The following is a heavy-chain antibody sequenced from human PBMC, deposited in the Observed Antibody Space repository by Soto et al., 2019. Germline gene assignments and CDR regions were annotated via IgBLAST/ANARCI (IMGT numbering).Heavy chain of an antibody. D-gene: IGHD2-2*01. V-gene: IGHV3-30-3*01. CDR2: ISYDGNNK. CDR1: GFTFSSYA. J-gene: IGHJ4*02. Sequence: QVQLVESGGGVVQPGRSLRLSCAASGFTFSSYAMNWVRQAPGKGLEWVALISYDGNNKYYADSVKGRFTISRDSSKNTQYLQMNSLRDADTAFYYCGRCSSTRCHLGSDYWGQGTLVTVSS. CDR3: GRCSSTRCHLGSDY.